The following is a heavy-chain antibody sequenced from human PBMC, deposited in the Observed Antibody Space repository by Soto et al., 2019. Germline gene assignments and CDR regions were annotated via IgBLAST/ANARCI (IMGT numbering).Heavy chain of an antibody. CDR3: AREGASGFGMDV. D-gene: IGHD1-26*01. V-gene: IGHV4-4*07. CDR1: GGSIRRNC. CDR2: IYTSGTT. Sequence: AETLSLTCKVSGGSIRRNCWRWIRPPAGKALEWLGRIYTSGTTNYNPPLKRRATMLVDTSKNQFSLLLSSVTAADTAVYYCAREGASGFGMDVWGQGTTVT. J-gene: IGHJ6*02.